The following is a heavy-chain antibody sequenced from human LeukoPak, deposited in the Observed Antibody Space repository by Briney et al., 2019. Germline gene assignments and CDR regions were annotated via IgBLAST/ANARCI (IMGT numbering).Heavy chain of an antibody. V-gene: IGHV3-7*01. CDR3: ARASGYCSGGTCQSFDY. J-gene: IGHJ4*02. Sequence: GGSLRLSCAASGFTFSSYWMSWVRQAPGKGLEWVANIKQDGSEKYYVDSVKGRFTISRDNAKNSLYLQMNSLRAEDTAVYSCARASGYCSGGTCQSFDYWGQGTLVTVSS. CDR1: GFTFSSYW. D-gene: IGHD2-15*01. CDR2: IKQDGSEK.